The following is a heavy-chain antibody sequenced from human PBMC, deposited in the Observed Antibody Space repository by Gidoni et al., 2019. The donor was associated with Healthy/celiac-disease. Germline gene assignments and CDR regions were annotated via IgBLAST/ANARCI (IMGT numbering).Heavy chain of an antibody. CDR3: TADVMAGTTGIKWAIRCDD. CDR2: MKSKTVGGTT. D-gene: IGHD6-19*01. Sequence: EVQTVESGAGLVQPGGSLSLSCAASRFTSSNAWMRWVRQDPGKGLEWCGRMKSKTVGGTTDDSAPGEGRFTISRDESKSTLYVQMNIQKSEEIAGYYFTADVMAGTTGIKWAIRCDDWGQGTLVTVSS. CDR1: RFTSSNAW. J-gene: IGHJ4*02. V-gene: IGHV3-15*01.